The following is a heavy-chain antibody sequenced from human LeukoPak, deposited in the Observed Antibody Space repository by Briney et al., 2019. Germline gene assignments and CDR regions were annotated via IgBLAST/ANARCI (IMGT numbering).Heavy chain of an antibody. J-gene: IGHJ3*02. CDR1: GGSISSYY. CDR3: ARERQEGAFDI. CDR2: IYYSGST. Sequence: SETLSLTCTVSGGSISSYYWSWIRQPPGKGLEWIGYIYYSGSTNYNPSLKSRVTISVDTSMNQFSLKLSSVTAADTAVYYCARERQEGAFDIWGRGTMVTVSS. V-gene: IGHV4-59*01.